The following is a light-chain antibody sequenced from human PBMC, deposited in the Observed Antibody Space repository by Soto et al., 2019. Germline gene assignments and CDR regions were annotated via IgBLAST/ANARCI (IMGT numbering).Light chain of an antibody. J-gene: IGLJ2*01. V-gene: IGLV1-51*01. CDR2: DNN. Sequence: QSVLTQPPSVSAAPGQKVTISCSGSRSNMGNNYVSWYQQLPGTAPKLLIYDNNKRPSGIPDRFSGSKSGTSATLGITGLQTGDEADYYCRTWDSSLSAVVFGGGTKLTVL. CDR1: RSNMGNNY. CDR3: RTWDSSLSAVV.